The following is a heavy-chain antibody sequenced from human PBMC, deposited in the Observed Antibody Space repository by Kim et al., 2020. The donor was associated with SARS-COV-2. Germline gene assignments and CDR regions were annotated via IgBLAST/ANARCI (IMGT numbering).Heavy chain of an antibody. D-gene: IGHD3-22*01. V-gene: IGHV3-23*01. CDR2: IIGSGTAT. CDR1: GFPFTGYA. CDR3: ARGLGDDRAY. J-gene: IGHJ4*02. Sequence: GGSLRLSCAASGFPFTGYAMYWVRQAPGKGLEWVSSIIGSGTATYYAESVKGRFTISRDNPESTLYLHMNGLRADDTAIYYCARGLGDDRAYWGQGTLVT.